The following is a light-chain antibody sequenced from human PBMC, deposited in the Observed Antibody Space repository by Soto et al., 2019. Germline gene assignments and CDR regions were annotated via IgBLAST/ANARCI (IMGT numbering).Light chain of an antibody. CDR1: QSINSF. Sequence: DIQMTQSPSSLSASVGDRVTISCRTSQSINSFLNWYQQTPGRAPKLLIYAASSLQSGVPSRFSGSGSGTDFTLTISSLQPEDFATYYCKQNYRTPYTFGQGTKLDIK. J-gene: IGKJ2*01. V-gene: IGKV1-39*01. CDR3: KQNYRTPYT. CDR2: AAS.